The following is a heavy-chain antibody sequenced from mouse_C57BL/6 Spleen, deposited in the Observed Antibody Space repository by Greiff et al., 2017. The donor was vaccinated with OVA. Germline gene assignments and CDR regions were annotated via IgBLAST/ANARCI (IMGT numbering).Heavy chain of an antibody. J-gene: IGHJ2*01. Sequence: EVKVVESGGGLVKPGGSLKLSCAASGFTFSDYGMHWVRQAPEKGLEWVAYISSGSSTIYYADTVKGRFTISRDSAKNTLFLQMTSLRSEDTAMYYCAKLGLDYWGQGTTLTVSS. V-gene: IGHV5-17*01. D-gene: IGHD4-1*01. CDR2: ISSGSSTI. CDR1: GFTFSDYG. CDR3: AKLGLDY.